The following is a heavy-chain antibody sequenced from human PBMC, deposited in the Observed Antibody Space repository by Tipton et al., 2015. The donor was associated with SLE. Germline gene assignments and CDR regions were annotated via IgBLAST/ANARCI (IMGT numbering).Heavy chain of an antibody. CDR1: GGSISSHY. CDR3: ARVVIAAAGYFDY. V-gene: IGHV4-59*11. Sequence: TLSLTCAVSGGSISSHYWTWIRQPPGKGLEWIGYIYYSGSSNYNPSLKSRVTISVDTSKNQFSLKLSSVTAADTAVYYCARVVIAAAGYFDYWGQGTLVTVSS. D-gene: IGHD6-13*01. CDR2: IYYSGSS. J-gene: IGHJ4*02.